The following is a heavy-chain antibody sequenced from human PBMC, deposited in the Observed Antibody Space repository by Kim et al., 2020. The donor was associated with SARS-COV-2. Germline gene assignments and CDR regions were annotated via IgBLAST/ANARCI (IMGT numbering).Heavy chain of an antibody. CDR2: IDPSDSYT. CDR1: GYSFTSYW. CDR3: ARGADIVVVPAAMPHENRHYYYGMDV. D-gene: IGHD2-2*01. J-gene: IGHJ6*02. Sequence: GESLKISCKGSGYSFTSYWISWVRQMPGKGLEWMGRIDPSDSYTNYSPSFQGHVTISADKSISTAYLQWSSLKASDTAMYYCARGADIVVVPAAMPHENRHYYYGMDVWGQGTTVTVSS. V-gene: IGHV5-10-1*01.